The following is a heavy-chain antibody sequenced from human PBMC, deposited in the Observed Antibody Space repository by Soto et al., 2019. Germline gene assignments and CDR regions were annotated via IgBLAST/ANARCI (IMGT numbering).Heavy chain of an antibody. CDR1: GGTFSSYA. J-gene: IGHJ3*02. V-gene: IGHV1-69*12. CDR3: ARLNSYYYVSMYAFDI. D-gene: IGHD3-22*01. CDR2: IIPIFGTA. Sequence: QVQLVQSGAEVKKPGSSVKVSCKASGGTFSSYAISWVRQAPGQGLEWMGGIIPIFGTANYAQKFQGRVTITADEPSSTAHTALSSQRSYDALVFYCARLNSYYYVSMYAFDIWGQGTMVTVST.